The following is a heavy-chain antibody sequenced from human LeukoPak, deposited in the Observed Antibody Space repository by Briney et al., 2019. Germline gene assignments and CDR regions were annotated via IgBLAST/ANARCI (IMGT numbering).Heavy chain of an antibody. CDR2: INPNSGGT. D-gene: IGHD6-19*01. CDR1: GYTFTGYY. V-gene: IGHV1-2*02. Sequence: ASVKVSCKASGYTFTGYYMHWVRQAPGQGLEWMGWINPNSGGTNYAQKFQGRVTMTRDTSISTAYMELSSLTSDDTAVYYCARDSSGWYRWFDLWGQGTLVTVSS. CDR3: ARDSSGWYRWFDL. J-gene: IGHJ5*02.